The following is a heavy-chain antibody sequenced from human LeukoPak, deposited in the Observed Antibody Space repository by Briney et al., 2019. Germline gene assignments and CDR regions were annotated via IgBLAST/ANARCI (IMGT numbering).Heavy chain of an antibody. V-gene: IGHV4-4*02. D-gene: IGHD3-3*01. Sequence: SGTLSLTCAVSGGSISSSNWWSWVRQPPGKGLEWIGEIYHSGSTNYNPSLKSRVTISVDKSKNQFSLKLSSVTAADTAVYYCARSRSDFWSGYYIFWFDPWGQGTLVTVSS. CDR3: ARSRSDFWSGYYIFWFDP. CDR1: GGSISSSNW. CDR2: IYHSGST. J-gene: IGHJ5*02.